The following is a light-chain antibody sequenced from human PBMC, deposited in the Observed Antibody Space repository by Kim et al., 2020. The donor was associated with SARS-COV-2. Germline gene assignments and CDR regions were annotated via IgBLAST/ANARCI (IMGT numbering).Light chain of an antibody. CDR1: QSVSVN. Sequence: EIVMTQSPATLSVSPGESATLSCRASQSVSVNLAWYQVRPGQTPRLLIHGASTRATGIPARFSGSGSGTEFTLTISSLQSEDFAVYYCQQYNNWPPLTSGGGTKVDIK. CDR2: GAS. CDR3: QQYNNWPPLT. V-gene: IGKV3-15*01. J-gene: IGKJ4*01.